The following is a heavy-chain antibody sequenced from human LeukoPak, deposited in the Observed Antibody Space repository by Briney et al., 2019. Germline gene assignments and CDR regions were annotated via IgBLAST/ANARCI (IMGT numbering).Heavy chain of an antibody. Sequence: ASVKVSCKASGYTFTSYGISWVRQAPGQGLEWMGWISAYNGNTNYAQKLQGRVTMTTDTSTSTAYMELSSLRSEDTAVYYCATQKGVAVAGSFDYWGQGTLVTVSS. J-gene: IGHJ4*02. CDR2: ISAYNGNT. V-gene: IGHV1-18*01. CDR1: GYTFTSYG. CDR3: ATQKGVAVAGSFDY. D-gene: IGHD6-19*01.